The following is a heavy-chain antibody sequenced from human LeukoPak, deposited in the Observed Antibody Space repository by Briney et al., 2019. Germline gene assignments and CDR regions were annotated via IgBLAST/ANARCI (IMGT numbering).Heavy chain of an antibody. D-gene: IGHD3-3*01. J-gene: IGHJ4*02. V-gene: IGHV4-59*01. CDR3: ARESTIFGVVTL. CDR1: GGSISSYY. Sequence: SETLSLTCTVSGGSISSYYWSWIWQPPGKGLEWIGYIYYSGSTNYNPSLKSRVTISVDTSMNQFSLKLSSVTAADTAVYYCARESTIFGVVTLWGQGTLVTVSS. CDR2: IYYSGST.